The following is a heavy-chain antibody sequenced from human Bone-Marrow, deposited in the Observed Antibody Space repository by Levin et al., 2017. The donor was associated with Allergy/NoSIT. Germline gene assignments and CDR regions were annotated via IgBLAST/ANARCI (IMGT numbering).Heavy chain of an antibody. CDR1: GYTFTSYG. Sequence: ASVKVSCKASGYTFTSYGISWVRQAPGQGLEWMGWISAYNGNTNYAQKLQGRVTMTTDTSTSTAYMELRSLRSDDTAVYYCARDLFCSSTSCYRGYYYYYMDVWGKGTTVTVSS. V-gene: IGHV1-18*01. J-gene: IGHJ6*03. D-gene: IGHD2-2*01. CDR2: ISAYNGNT. CDR3: ARDLFCSSTSCYRGYYYYYMDV.